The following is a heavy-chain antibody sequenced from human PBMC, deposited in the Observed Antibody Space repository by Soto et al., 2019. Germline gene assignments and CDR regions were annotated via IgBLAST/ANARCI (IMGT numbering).Heavy chain of an antibody. CDR2: IYHSGST. V-gene: IGHV4-4*02. Sequence: SETLSLTCAVSGGSISSSNWWSWVRQPPGKGLEWIGEIYHSGSTNYNPSLKSRVTISVDKSKNQFSLKLSSVTAADTAVYYCASSGFSMSYMYFQHWGQGTLVTVSS. D-gene: IGHD3-10*02. CDR3: ASSGFSMSYMYFQH. J-gene: IGHJ1*01. CDR1: GGSISSSNW.